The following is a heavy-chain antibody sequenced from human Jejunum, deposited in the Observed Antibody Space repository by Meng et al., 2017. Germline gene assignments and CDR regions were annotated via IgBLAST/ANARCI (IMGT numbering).Heavy chain of an antibody. CDR2: IHHSGSI. CDR1: GGSFSTYY. V-gene: IGHV4-34*01. J-gene: IGHJ4*02. D-gene: IGHD2-21*02. Sequence: QVQVQQWGAGLLKPSETLSLTCAFQGGSFSTYYWSWIRQPPGKGLEWLGQIHHSGSINDNPSLKGRVTMSVDTSRSQISLKLNPVTAADTAVYYCRLAYCVSDCGDYWGQGTLVTVSS. CDR3: RLAYCVSDCGDY.